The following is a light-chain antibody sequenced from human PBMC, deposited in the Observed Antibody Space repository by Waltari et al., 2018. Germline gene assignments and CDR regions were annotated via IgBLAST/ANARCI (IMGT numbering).Light chain of an antibody. CDR1: QGINDH. J-gene: IGKJ4*01. V-gene: IGKV1-27*01. CDR2: KAS. Sequence: EIQMNQSSSSLSASVGDRGTITCQASQGINDHLAWYQEKPGKVHRLRNYKASTLQTVCTSSFSCNGSWTEFTLTIISLHPEDFSTYYCHHHSGIALTFVGGAKVVIK. CDR3: HHHSGIALT.